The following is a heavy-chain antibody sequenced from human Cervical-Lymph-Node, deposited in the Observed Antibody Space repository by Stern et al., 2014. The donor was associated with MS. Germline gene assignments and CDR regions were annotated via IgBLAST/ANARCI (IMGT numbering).Heavy chain of an antibody. CDR2: FSLDDSTT. J-gene: IGHJ4*02. CDR1: GDIFSSSY. V-gene: IGHV5-51*01. CDR3: AVGNDDWDTFFDS. D-gene: IGHD1-1*01. Sequence: EVQLVESGAEVKKPGESLKISCQVSGDIFSSSYIGWVRQMPGKGLEWMGIFSLDDSTTTYSPVFQGRVTISVARSMTTAFLQWRSLRASDPAMYYCAVGNDDWDTFFDSWGQGTLVTVSS.